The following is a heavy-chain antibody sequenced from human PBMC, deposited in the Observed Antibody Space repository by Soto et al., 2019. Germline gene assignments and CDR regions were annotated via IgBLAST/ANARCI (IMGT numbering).Heavy chain of an antibody. D-gene: IGHD2-2*01. J-gene: IGHJ6*03. CDR2: INHSGST. CDR3: ARLGGYCSSTSCPAKGYYYYYMEV. V-gene: IGHV4-34*01. CDR1: GGSFSGYY. Sequence: QVQLQQWGAGLLKPSETLSLTCAVYGGSFSGYYWSWIRQPPGKGLEWIGEINHSGSTNYNPSLKSRFTISVNTSTYQYSLKMSSVTAADTAVYYCARLGGYCSSTSCPAKGYYYYYMEVWGKGTTVTVSS.